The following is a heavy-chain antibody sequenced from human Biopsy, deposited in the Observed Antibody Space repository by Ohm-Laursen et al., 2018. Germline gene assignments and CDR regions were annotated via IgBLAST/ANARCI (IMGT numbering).Heavy chain of an antibody. Sequence: ASVKVSCKASSYTFTDYNIHWMRQAPGQGLEWLGYINCKTGATNYAQKFQGTVTMTRDTSISTAYLALGSLRSADTAIYYCARDPLNGHKHFDYWGQGALVTVSS. CDR2: INCKTGAT. D-gene: IGHD2-8*01. J-gene: IGHJ4*02. CDR1: SYTFTDYN. V-gene: IGHV1-2*02. CDR3: ARDPLNGHKHFDY.